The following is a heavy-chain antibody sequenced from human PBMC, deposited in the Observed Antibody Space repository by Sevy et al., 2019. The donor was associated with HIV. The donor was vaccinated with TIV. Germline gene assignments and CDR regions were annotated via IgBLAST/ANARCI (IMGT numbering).Heavy chain of an antibody. D-gene: IGHD3-3*01. CDR1: GGSFNGYY. Sequence: SETLSLTCAVYGGSFNGYYWSWIRQPPGKGLEWIGEINHSGSTNYNPSLKSRVTISVDTSKNQFSLKLSSVTAADTAVYYCARKLRFLECSFDYWGQGTLVTVSS. CDR3: ARKLRFLECSFDY. CDR2: INHSGST. J-gene: IGHJ4*02. V-gene: IGHV4-34*01.